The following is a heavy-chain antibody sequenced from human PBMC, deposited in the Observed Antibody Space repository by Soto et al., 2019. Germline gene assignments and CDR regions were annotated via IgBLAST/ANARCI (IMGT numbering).Heavy chain of an antibody. CDR3: AREYPVVPHRVIDY. CDR1: GFTFSSYG. V-gene: IGHV3-33*01. Sequence: QVQLVESGGGVVQPGRSLRLSCAASGFTFSSYGMHWVRQAPGKGLEWVAVIWYDGSNKYYADSVKGRFTISRDNSKNTLYQQMNSLRAEDTAVYYCAREYPVVPHRVIDYGGQGTLFTVSS. J-gene: IGHJ4*02. CDR2: IWYDGSNK. D-gene: IGHD2-2*01.